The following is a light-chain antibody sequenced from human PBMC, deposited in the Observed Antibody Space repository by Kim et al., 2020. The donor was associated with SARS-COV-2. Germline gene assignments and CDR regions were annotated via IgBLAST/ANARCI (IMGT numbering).Light chain of an antibody. V-gene: IGKV3-11*01. Sequence: LAPGDSAPLSCRTSQSISNYLAWYQQKPGRAPTLLIYDATGRPTGIPVRFSGSGSGTDFTLTISSLEPEDFAVYYCQQRSNWPLTFGGGTKVDIK. CDR3: QQRSNWPLT. CDR1: QSISNY. CDR2: DAT. J-gene: IGKJ4*01.